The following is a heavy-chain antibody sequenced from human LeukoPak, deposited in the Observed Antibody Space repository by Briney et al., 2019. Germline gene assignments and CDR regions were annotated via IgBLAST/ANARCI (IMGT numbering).Heavy chain of an antibody. J-gene: IGHJ6*03. CDR2: INPNSGGT. CDR1: GYTFTGYY. Sequence: ASVKVSCKASGYTFTGYYMHWVRQAPGQGLEWMGWINPNSGGTNYAQKFQGRVTITRNTSISTAYMELSSLRSEDTAVYYCARGPNHEQLVLLYYYYMDVWGKGTTVTVSS. CDR3: ARGPNHEQLVLLYYYYMDV. D-gene: IGHD6-13*01. V-gene: IGHV1-2*02.